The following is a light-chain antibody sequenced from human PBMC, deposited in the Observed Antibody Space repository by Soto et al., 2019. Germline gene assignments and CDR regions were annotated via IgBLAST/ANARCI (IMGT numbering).Light chain of an antibody. CDR3: ISHTDTDQLL. V-gene: IGLV2-14*01. J-gene: IGLJ1*01. CDR1: NTDVGQDKS. CDR2: EVT. Sequence: QSVLTQPASVSGSRGQSITISCVGRNTDVGQDKSVSWYQQGPGKAPKLLIFEVTNRPSGVSSRFSGSRSGNTASLTISGLQPADEGGYFCISHTDTDQLLFGPGTKVTV.